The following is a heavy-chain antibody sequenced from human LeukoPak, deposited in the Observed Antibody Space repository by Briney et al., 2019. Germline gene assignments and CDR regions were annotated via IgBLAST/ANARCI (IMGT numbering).Heavy chain of an antibody. CDR2: IIPILGIA. CDR3: ARDLWDGDYDVYFDY. V-gene: IGHV1-69*04. Sequence: SVKVSCKASGGTFSSYAISWVRQAPGQGLEWMGRIIPILGIANYAQKFQGRVTITADKSTSTAYMELSSLRSEDTAVYYCARDLWDGDYDVYFDYWGQGTLVTVSS. D-gene: IGHD4-17*01. J-gene: IGHJ4*02. CDR1: GGTFSSYA.